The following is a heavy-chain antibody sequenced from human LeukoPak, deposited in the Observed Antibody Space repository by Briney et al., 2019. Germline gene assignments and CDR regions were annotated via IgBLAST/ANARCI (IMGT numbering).Heavy chain of an antibody. D-gene: IGHD2-2*01. J-gene: IGHJ6*02. CDR2: ISGSGGST. V-gene: IGHV3-23*01. CDR1: GFTFSSYA. Sequence: GGSLRLSCAASGFTFSSYAMSWVRQAPGKGLEWVSAISGSGGSTYYADSVKGRFTISRDNSKNTLYLQMNSLRAEDTAVYYCARGQYCSRTSCYWGRDYYYGMDVWGQGTTVTVSS. CDR3: ARGQYCSRTSCYWGRDYYYGMDV.